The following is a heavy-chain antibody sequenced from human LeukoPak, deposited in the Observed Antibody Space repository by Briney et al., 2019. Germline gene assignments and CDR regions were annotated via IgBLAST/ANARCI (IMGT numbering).Heavy chain of an antibody. CDR2: INPSGGST. J-gene: IGHJ4*02. V-gene: IGHV1-46*01. CDR1: GYTFTSYY. Sequence: GASVKVSCKASGYTFTSYYMHWVRQAPGQGLEWMGIINPSGGSTSYAQKFQGRVTMTRDTSTSTVYMELSSLRSEDTAVYYCARANAPYYYDSSAPTDYWGQGTLVTVSS. CDR3: ARANAPYYYDSSAPTDY. D-gene: IGHD3-22*01.